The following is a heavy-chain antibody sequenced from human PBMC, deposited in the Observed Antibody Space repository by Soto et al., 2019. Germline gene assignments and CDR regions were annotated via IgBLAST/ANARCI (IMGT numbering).Heavy chain of an antibody. V-gene: IGHV3-15*07. CDR2: IKSRGSGGAR. D-gene: IGHD1-26*01. CDR3: VWQADFIGSCH. Sequence: GGSLRLSCVLSGIPFTDACMNWVRQTPGRGLEWVGRIKSRGSGGARDYAAPVKGRFTISRDDSRNTVYLQMDSLQIADTAVYFCVWQADFIGSCHWGQGSLVTVSS. CDR1: GIPFTDAC. J-gene: IGHJ4*02.